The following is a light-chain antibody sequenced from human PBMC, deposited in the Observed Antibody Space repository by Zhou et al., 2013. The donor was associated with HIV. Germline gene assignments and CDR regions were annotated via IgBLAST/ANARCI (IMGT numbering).Light chain of an antibody. CDR2: EVS. CDR3: MDGVGRT. Sequence: DIVMTQTPLSLSVTPGQPASISCKSSQSLLHSDGETYLYWYLQKPGQSPQLLIYEVSNRFSGVPDRFSGSRVRDRIFTLKSSRVEAEDVGVYYCMDGVGRTFGQGTKVDIK. J-gene: IGKJ1*01. CDR1: QSLLHSDGETY. V-gene: IGKV2-29*03.